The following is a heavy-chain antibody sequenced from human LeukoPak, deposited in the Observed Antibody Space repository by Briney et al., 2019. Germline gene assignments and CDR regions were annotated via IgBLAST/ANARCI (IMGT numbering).Heavy chain of an antibody. Sequence: GGSLRLSCAASGFTFSSYSMNWVRQAPGKGLEWISYISSSSTSIHYADSVKGRFTISRDNAKNSLYLQMNSLRAEDTAVYYCARDKAGAGFGDAFDIWGQGTMVTVSS. CDR2: ISSSSTSI. J-gene: IGHJ3*02. CDR1: GFTFSSYS. CDR3: ARDKAGAGFGDAFDI. D-gene: IGHD3-10*01. V-gene: IGHV3-48*01.